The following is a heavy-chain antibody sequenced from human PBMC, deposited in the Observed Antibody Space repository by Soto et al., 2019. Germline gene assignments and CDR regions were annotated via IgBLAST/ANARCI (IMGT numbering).Heavy chain of an antibody. CDR1: GFTVSSNY. J-gene: IGHJ4*02. V-gene: IGHV3-53*01. D-gene: IGHD6-19*01. Sequence: GGSLRLSCAASGFTVSSNYMSCVRQAPGKGLEWVSVIYSAGNTYYADSVRGRSTVSRDNSKNKLYLQMNSLRAEDTAVYYCTRDRGTGWYYFDYWGQGTQVTVSS. CDR3: TRDRGTGWYYFDY. CDR2: IYSAGNT.